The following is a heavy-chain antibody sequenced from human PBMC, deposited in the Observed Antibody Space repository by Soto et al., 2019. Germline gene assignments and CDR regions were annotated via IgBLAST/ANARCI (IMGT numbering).Heavy chain of an antibody. J-gene: IGHJ4*02. Sequence: LRLSCAASGFTFSTSAMSWVRQAPGKGLEWVSTISASGSTFYADSVKGRLTISRDDSNNTLYLQMNSLRAEDSALYYCPGNWGLNYWGQGTLVTVSS. V-gene: IGHV3-23*01. CDR3: PGNWGLNY. CDR2: ISASGST. CDR1: GFTFSTSA. D-gene: IGHD7-27*01.